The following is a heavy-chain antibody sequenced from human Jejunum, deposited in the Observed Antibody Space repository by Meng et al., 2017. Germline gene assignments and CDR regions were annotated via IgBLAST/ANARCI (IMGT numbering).Heavy chain of an antibody. CDR3: ARGGYYSFDY. D-gene: IGHD5-18*01. J-gene: IGHJ4*02. V-gene: IGHV4-4*02. CDR1: GCSISSVYW. Sequence: QVQLGESGPGLEKPSETLSLTCAVSGCSISSVYWWTWVRQSPGKGLEWIGEIYHSGSTNYNPSLKSRVTISVDKSKNQFSLKLTSVTAADTAVYYCARGGYYSFDYWGQGTLVTVSS. CDR2: IYHSGST.